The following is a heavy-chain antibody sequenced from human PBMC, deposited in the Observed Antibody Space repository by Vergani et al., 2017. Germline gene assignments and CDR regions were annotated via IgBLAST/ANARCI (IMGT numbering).Heavy chain of an antibody. Sequence: QVQLQESGPGLVKPSETLSLTCTVSGGSVSSGSYYWSWIRQPPGKGLEWIGYIYYSGSTNYNPSLKSRVTISVDTSKNQFSLKLSSVTAADTAVYYCARELGYCSSTSCYAGFDYWGQGTLVTVSS. D-gene: IGHD2-2*01. J-gene: IGHJ4*02. CDR3: ARELGYCSSTSCYAGFDY. CDR2: IYYSGST. V-gene: IGHV4-61*01. CDR1: GGSVSSGSYY.